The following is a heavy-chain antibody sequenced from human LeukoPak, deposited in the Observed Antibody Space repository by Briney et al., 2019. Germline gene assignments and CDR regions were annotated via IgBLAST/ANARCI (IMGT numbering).Heavy chain of an antibody. CDR1: GYTFTSYD. D-gene: IGHD4-23*01. V-gene: IGHV1-8*01. Sequence: GASVKVSCKASGYTFTSYDINWVRQATGQGLEWMGWMSPNSGNTGYAQKFQGRVTTTRNTSISTAYMELSSLRSEDTAVYYCARRGDGGRSFDYWGQGTLVTVSS. CDR3: ARRGDGGRSFDY. CDR2: MSPNSGNT. J-gene: IGHJ4*02.